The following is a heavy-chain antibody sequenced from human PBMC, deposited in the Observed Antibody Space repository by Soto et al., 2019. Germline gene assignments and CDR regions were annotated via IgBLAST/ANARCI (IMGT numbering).Heavy chain of an antibody. CDR3: ARGGCGSTSCYAVDY. J-gene: IGHJ4*02. CDR2: INHSGST. V-gene: IGHV4-34*01. Sequence: QVQLQQWGAGLLKPSETLSLTCAVYGGSVSDNYWSWIRQPPGKGLEWIGEINHSGSTNYNPSLKSRVTISVDTSKSQCSLKLSSVTAADTAVYYCARGGCGSTSCYAVDYWGQGTLVTVSP. D-gene: IGHD2-2*01. CDR1: GGSVSDNY.